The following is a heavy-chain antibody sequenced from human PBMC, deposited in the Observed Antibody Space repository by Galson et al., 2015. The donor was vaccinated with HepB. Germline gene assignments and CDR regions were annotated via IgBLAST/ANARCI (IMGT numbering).Heavy chain of an antibody. CDR3: ARDYYYDSSGYYYYYGMDV. J-gene: IGHJ6*02. Sequence: SVKVSCKASGYTFTGYYMYWVRQAPGQGLEWMGRINPNSGGTNYAQKFQGRVTISRDTSANTAYMELSSLRSEDTAVYYCARDYYYDSSGYYYYYGMDVWGQGTTVTVSS. CDR2: INPNSGGT. V-gene: IGHV1-2*06. D-gene: IGHD3-22*01. CDR1: GYTFTGYY.